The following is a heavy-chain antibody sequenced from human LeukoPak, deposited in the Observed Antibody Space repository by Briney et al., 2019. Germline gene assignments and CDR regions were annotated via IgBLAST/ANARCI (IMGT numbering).Heavy chain of an antibody. Sequence: PGGSLRLSCAASGFTFSSYAMHWVRQAPGKGLEWVAVISYDGSNKYYADSVKGRFTISRDNSKNTLYLQMNSLRAEDTAVYYCAREGGSYFSCLDYWGQGTLVTVSS. CDR1: GFTFSSYA. J-gene: IGHJ4*02. D-gene: IGHD1-26*01. CDR2: ISYDGSNK. V-gene: IGHV3-30-3*01. CDR3: AREGGSYFSCLDY.